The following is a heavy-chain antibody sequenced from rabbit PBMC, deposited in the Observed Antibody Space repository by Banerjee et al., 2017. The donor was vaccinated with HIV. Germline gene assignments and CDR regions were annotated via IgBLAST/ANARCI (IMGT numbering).Heavy chain of an antibody. CDR2: IYADSGGST. D-gene: IGHD1-1*01. CDR1: GFSFSSVHD. CDR3: ARKYASGSGYYYFRL. Sequence: QEQLEESGGDLVKPGASLTLTCTASGFSFSSVHDMCWVRQAPGKGLEWIGCIYADSGGSTYYASWARGRFTISKTSSTAVTLQMTSLTDADTATYFCARKYASGSGYYYFRLWGPGTLVTVS. V-gene: IGHV1S45*01. J-gene: IGHJ4*01.